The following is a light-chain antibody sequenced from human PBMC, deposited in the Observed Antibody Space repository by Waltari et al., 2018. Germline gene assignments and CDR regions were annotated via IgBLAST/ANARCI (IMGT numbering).Light chain of an antibody. Sequence: QSVLTQPPSASGTPGQRVTISCSGSSSNTGSHTVNCYQQLPGTAPKLLIYDNIDRPSGVPDRFSGSKSGTSASLAISELQSEDEADYHCAAWDDNLNGVVFGGGTKLTVL. J-gene: IGLJ2*01. CDR1: SSNTGSHT. CDR2: DNI. CDR3: AAWDDNLNGVV. V-gene: IGLV1-44*01.